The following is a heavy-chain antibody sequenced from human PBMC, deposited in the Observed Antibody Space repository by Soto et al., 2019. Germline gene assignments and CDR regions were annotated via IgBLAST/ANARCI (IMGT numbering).Heavy chain of an antibody. J-gene: IGHJ6*04. CDR2: IWYDGSNK. Sequence: QVQLVESGGGVVQPGRSLRLSCAASGFTFSSYGMHWVRQAPGKGLEWVAVIWYDGSNKQYADPVKGRFTISRDNSKNXGFLQRDSLGVEATAVVYCPGGAERGALGAGYGVSVWGEGGTVTVCS. D-gene: IGHD3-16*01. CDR3: PGGAERGALGAGYGVSV. CDR1: GFTFSSYG. V-gene: IGHV3-33*01.